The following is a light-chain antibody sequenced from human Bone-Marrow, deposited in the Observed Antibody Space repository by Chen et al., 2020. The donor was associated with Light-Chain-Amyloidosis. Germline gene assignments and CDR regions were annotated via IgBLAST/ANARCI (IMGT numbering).Light chain of an antibody. CDR2: WAS. CDR3: QQYYSTPYT. CDR1: ESLLYRSNNKNY. J-gene: IGKJ2*01. V-gene: IGKV4-1*01. Sequence: DIVMTPSPASLAVSLGEMATINCKSSESLLYRSNNKNYLGWYQQKPGQSPKLLMYWASTRESGVPDRFSGSGSGTDFTLTISSLQAEDVAVYYCQQYYSTPYTFGQGTKLEIQ.